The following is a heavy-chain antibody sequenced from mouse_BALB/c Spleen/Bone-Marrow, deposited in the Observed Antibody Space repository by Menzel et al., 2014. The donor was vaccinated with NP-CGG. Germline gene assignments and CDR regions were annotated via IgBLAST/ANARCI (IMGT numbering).Heavy chain of an antibody. CDR3: GRDRGNYYGTSYIAY. CDR1: GYSITSGHY. V-gene: IGHV3-6*02. CDR2: INYDGTN. J-gene: IGHJ3*01. D-gene: IGHD1-1*01. Sequence: EVKLMESGPGLVKPSQSLSLTCSVTGYSITSGHYWNWIRQFPGNKLEWMGYINYDGTNNYNPSLRNRISITRDTSKNQFFLKLNSVTTEDTATYFCGRDRGNYYGTSYIAYWGQGTLVTVSA.